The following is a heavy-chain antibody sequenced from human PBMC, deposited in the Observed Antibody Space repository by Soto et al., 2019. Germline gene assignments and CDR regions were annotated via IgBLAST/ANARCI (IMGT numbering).Heavy chain of an antibody. CDR2: ISYDGRNK. CDR3: AERDIATD. Sequence: QVQLVESGGGVVQPGRSLRLSCAASGFTFSSYGMHWVRQAPGKGLEWVAVISYDGRNKYYADSVKGRFTISRDNSKNTLYLQMNSLRAEDTAVYYCAERDIATDWGQGTLVTVSS. CDR1: GFTFSSYG. D-gene: IGHD3-9*01. J-gene: IGHJ4*02. V-gene: IGHV3-30*03.